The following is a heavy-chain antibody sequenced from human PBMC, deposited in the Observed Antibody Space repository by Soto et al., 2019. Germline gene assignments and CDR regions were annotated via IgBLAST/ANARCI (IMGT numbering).Heavy chain of an antibody. Sequence: PSETLSLTCAVYGGSFSGYYWSWIRQPPGKGLEWIGEINHSGSTNYNPSLKSRVTISVDTSKNQFSLKLSSVTAADTAVYYCARTPPGYYDFWSGYRGDYYGMDVWGQGTTVT. CDR2: INHSGST. V-gene: IGHV4-34*01. CDR3: ARTPPGYYDFWSGYRGDYYGMDV. CDR1: GGSFSGYY. J-gene: IGHJ6*02. D-gene: IGHD3-3*01.